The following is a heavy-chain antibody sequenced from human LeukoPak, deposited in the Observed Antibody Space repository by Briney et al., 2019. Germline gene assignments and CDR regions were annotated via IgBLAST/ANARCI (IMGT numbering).Heavy chain of an antibody. CDR1: GYSFTDYY. Sequence: ASVKVSCKAYGYSFTDYYLHWMRQVPGQGLEWMGWINPKSGDTKYGQKFQGRVTMTRDTSISTAYMELSRLRSDDTAVYYCARLQTYYYDSSGYWSFDIWGQGTMVTVSS. J-gene: IGHJ3*02. CDR2: INPKSGDT. V-gene: IGHV1-2*02. D-gene: IGHD3-22*01. CDR3: ARLQTYYYDSSGYWSFDI.